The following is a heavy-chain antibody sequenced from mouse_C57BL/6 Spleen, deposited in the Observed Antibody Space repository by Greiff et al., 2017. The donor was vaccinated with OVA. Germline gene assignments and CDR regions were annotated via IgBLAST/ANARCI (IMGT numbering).Heavy chain of an antibody. CDR2: IDPETGGT. D-gene: IGHD1-1*01. J-gene: IGHJ2*01. CDR1: GYTFTDYE. CDR3: TTPCTTVGATND. V-gene: IGHV1-15*01. Sequence: VKLMESGAELVRPGASVTLSCKASGYTFTDYEMHWVKQTPVHGLEWIGAIDPETGGTAYNQKFKGKAILTADKSSSTAYMELRSLTSEDSAVYYCTTPCTTVGATNDWGKGTTLTVSS.